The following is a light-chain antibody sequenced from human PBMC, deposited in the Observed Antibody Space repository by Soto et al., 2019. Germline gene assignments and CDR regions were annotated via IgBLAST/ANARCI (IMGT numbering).Light chain of an antibody. Sequence: DIHISQSPSSVSASVGDRVTITCRARHSIVTYLNWYLQKPGKAPKLLIYAASNLQSGVPSRFSGSGSGTDFTLTISSLQPEDFAVYYCQQHGISQITFGQGTRLEIK. V-gene: IGKV1-39*01. CDR2: AAS. J-gene: IGKJ5*01. CDR3: QQHGISQIT. CDR1: HSIVTY.